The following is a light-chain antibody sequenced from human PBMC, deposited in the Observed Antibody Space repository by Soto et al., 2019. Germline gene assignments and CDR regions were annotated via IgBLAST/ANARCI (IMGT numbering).Light chain of an antibody. CDR2: DAS. V-gene: IGKV3-15*01. J-gene: IGKJ2*01. CDR3: QHYNYWPYT. CDR1: QTIDNT. Sequence: ELVMTQSPATLSLSPGERATLSCRASQTIDNTLAWYQRKPGQAPRLPIYDASTRATGVPARFSGSGSGTDFTLTISSLQSEDFAVYYCQHYNYWPYTFGQGTKVDIK.